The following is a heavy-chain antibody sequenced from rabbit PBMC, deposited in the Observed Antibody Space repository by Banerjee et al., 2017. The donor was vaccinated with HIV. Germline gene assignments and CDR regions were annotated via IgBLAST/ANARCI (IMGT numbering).Heavy chain of an antibody. V-gene: IGHV1S40*01. D-gene: IGHD6-1*01. J-gene: IGHJ4*01. CDR1: GFSFSSSYY. Sequence: QSLEESGGDLVKPGASLTLTCTASGFSFSSSYYMNWVRQAPGKGLEWIGIIASGTSGNTWYASWVNGRFTISKTSSTTVTLQMTSLTAADTATYFCAREDGSAMKSWGPGTLVTVS. CDR2: IASGTSGNT. CDR3: AREDGSAMKS.